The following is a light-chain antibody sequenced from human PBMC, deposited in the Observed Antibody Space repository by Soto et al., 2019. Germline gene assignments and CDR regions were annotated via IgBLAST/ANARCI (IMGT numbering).Light chain of an antibody. Sequence: QSALTQPASVSGSPGQSITISCTGTSNDVGSYNLVSWYQHHPGKAPQLIIYEVSKRPSGVSNRFSGSKSGNTASLTISGLQAEDEADYYCCSYAGSTTWVFGGGTKLTVL. V-gene: IGLV2-23*02. CDR2: EVS. CDR3: CSYAGSTTWV. CDR1: SNDVGSYNL. J-gene: IGLJ3*02.